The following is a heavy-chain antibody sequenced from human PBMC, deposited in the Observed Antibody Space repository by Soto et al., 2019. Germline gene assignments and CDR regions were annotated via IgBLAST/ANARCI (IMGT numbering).Heavy chain of an antibody. V-gene: IGHV3-15*01. J-gene: IGHJ6*02. CDR2: IKSKTDGGTT. CDR3: IVAVTTYYYYGMDV. Sequence: EVQLVESGGGLVKPGGSLRLSCAASGFTFSNAWMSWVRQAPGKGLEWVGRIKSKTDGGTTDYAAPVKGRFTISRDDSKNTLYLHMNSLKTEDTAVYYCIVAVTTYYYYGMDVWGQGTTVTVSS. D-gene: IGHD4-17*01. CDR1: GFTFSNAW.